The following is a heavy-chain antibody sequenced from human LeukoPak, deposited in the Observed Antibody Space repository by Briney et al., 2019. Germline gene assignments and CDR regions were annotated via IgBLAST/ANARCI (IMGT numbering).Heavy chain of an antibody. D-gene: IGHD3-3*01. J-gene: IGHJ4*02. CDR2: IYYSGST. CDR3: ASGSGYYYYFVY. CDR1: GGSISSYY. Sequence: KPSETLSLICTVSGGSISSYYWSWIRQPPGKGLEWIGYIYYSGSTNYNPSLKSRVTISVDTSKNQFSLKLSSVTAADTAVYYCASGSGYYYYFVYWGQGTLVTVSS. V-gene: IGHV4-59*01.